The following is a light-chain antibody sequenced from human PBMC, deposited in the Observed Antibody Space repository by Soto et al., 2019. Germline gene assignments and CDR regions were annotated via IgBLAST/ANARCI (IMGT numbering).Light chain of an antibody. Sequence: DVVMAQSPLSLPVTLGQPTSISCYSSQSLVHTDGNTYLIWLQQRPGQSPRRLIYKVSNRDSGVQDRFSGSGSGTDFTLKISRVEAEDVGVYYCMQGTHWPYTFGQGTKLEIK. CDR1: QSLVHTDGNTY. CDR3: MQGTHWPYT. J-gene: IGKJ2*01. V-gene: IGKV2-30*02. CDR2: KVS.